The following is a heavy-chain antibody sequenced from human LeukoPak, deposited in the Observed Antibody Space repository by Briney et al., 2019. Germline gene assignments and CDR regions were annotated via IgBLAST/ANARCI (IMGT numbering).Heavy chain of an antibody. Sequence: PGGSLRLSCAASGFTFSSYAMHWVRQAPGKGLEWVAVISYDGSNKYYADSVEGRFTISRDNSKNTLYLQMNSLRAEDTAVYYCAREVYGDYVDYWGQGTLVTVSS. CDR3: AREVYGDYVDY. CDR2: ISYDGSNK. CDR1: GFTFSSYA. D-gene: IGHD4-17*01. J-gene: IGHJ4*02. V-gene: IGHV3-30*04.